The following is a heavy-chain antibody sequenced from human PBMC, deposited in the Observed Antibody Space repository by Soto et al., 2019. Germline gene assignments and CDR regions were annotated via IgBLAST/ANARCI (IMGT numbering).Heavy chain of an antibody. V-gene: IGHV4-39*07. J-gene: IGHJ6*02. CDR3: AASCVGCGGFNYYGMDV. CDR2: IYYSGST. CDR1: GGSISSSSYY. D-gene: IGHD2-21*01. Sequence: PSETLSLTCSFSGGSISSSSYYWGWIRQPPGKGLEWIGSIYYSGSTYYNPSLKSRVTISVDTSKNQFSLKLSSVTAADTAVYYCAASCVGCGGFNYYGMDVWGQGTTVTVSS.